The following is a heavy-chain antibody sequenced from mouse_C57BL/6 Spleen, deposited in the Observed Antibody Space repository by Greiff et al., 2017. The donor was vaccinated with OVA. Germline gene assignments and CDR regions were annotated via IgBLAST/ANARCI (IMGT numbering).Heavy chain of an antibody. CDR2: ISRGSSTI. D-gene: IGHD2-2*01. CDR1: GFTFSDYG. CDR3: ARTGYYNAMDY. V-gene: IGHV5-17*01. J-gene: IGHJ4*01. Sequence: EVKLVESGGGLVKPGGSLKLSCAASGFTFSDYGMHWVRQAPEKGLEWVAYISRGSSTIYYADTVKGRFTISRDNAKNTLFLQMTSLRSEDTAMYYCARTGYYNAMDYWGQGTSVTVAS.